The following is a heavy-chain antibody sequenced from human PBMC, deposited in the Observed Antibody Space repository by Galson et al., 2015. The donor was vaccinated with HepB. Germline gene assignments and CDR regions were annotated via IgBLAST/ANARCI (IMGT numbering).Heavy chain of an antibody. CDR3: ARFAEFLEWSIDY. V-gene: IGHV4-30-4*01. J-gene: IGHJ4*02. D-gene: IGHD3-3*01. CDR1: GGSISSGDYY. CDR2: IYYSGST. Sequence: TLSLTCTVSGGSISSGDYYWSWIRQPPGKGLEWIGYIYYSGSTYYNPSLKSRVTISVDTSKNQFSLKLSSVTAADTAVYYCARFAEFLEWSIDYWGQGTLSPSPQ.